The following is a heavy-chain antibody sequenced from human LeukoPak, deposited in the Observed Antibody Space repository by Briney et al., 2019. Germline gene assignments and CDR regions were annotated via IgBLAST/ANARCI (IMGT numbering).Heavy chain of an antibody. J-gene: IGHJ3*02. V-gene: IGHV1-69*13. CDR1: GGTFSSYA. Sequence: SVKVSCKASGGTFSSYAISWVRQAPGQGLEWMGGIIPIFGTANYAQKFQGRVTITADESTSTAYMELSSLRSEDTAVCYCARDFLHSLTLTGITGTTTDAFDIWGQGTMVTVSS. D-gene: IGHD1-20*01. CDR2: IIPIFGTA. CDR3: ARDFLHSLTLTGITGTTTDAFDI.